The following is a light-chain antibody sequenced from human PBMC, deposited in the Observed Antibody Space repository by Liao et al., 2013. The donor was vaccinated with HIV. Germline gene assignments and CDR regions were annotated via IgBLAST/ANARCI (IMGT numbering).Light chain of an antibody. CDR3: QAADSSGIYPL. Sequence: SYELTQPPSVSVSPGQTASITCSGDKLGHKYACWYQQKPGQAPVLVIYKDTERPSRIPDRISGSSSGTTITLTISGVEPEDEGDYYCQAADSSGIYPLFGGGTKLTVL. CDR1: KLGHKY. CDR2: KDT. V-gene: IGLV3-25*03. J-gene: IGLJ3*02.